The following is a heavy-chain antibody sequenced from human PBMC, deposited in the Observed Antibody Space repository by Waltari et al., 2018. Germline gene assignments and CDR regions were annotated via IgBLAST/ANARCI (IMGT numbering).Heavy chain of an antibody. V-gene: IGHV3-30-3*01. CDR2: ISYDGSNK. CDR3: ARGPDP. Sequence: QVQLVESGGGVVQPGRSLRPSCAAPGFTFSSYAMHWVRQAPGKGLEWVAVISYDGSNKYYADSVKGRFTISRDNSKNTLYLQMNSLRAEDTAVYYCARGPDPWGQGTLVTVSS. CDR1: GFTFSSYA. J-gene: IGHJ5*02.